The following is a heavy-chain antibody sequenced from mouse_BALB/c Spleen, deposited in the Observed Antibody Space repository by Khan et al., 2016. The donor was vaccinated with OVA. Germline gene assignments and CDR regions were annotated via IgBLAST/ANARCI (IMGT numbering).Heavy chain of an antibody. CDR1: GFTFSSYS. Sequence: EVELVESGGDLVKPGGSLKLSCAASGFTFSSYSMSWVRQTPDKRLEWVASISSGGDYTYYPDSVKGRFTISRDNAKKPLYLQISVLSSDNTVMYYCPGAITGSFAYWGQGTLLTVSS. CDR3: PGAITGSFAY. J-gene: IGHJ3*01. V-gene: IGHV5-6*01. D-gene: IGHD4-1*01. CDR2: ISSGGDYT.